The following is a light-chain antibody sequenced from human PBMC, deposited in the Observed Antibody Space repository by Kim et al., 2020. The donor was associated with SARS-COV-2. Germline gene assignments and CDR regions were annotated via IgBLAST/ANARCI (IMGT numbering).Light chain of an antibody. J-gene: IGKJ4*01. Sequence: IVMTQSPATLSVSPGERVTLSCRASQSVRNNLAWYQQRPGQAPRLLIYGASTRATDVSDRFSGSGSGTEFTLTIRSLQSEDLAVYYCQQYNEWPILTFGGGTKVDIK. CDR2: GAS. CDR1: QSVRNN. CDR3: QQYNEWPILT. V-gene: IGKV3-15*01.